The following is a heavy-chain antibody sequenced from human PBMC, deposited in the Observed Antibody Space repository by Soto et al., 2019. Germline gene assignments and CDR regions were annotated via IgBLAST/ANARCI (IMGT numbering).Heavy chain of an antibody. V-gene: IGHV3-53*04. CDR3: AKERWSVGEYWWGDAFDI. J-gene: IGHJ3*02. D-gene: IGHD3-10*01. CDR2: IYRGGDT. CDR1: GFTVSYNY. Sequence: EVQRVESGGGLVQPGGSLRLSCAVSGFTVSYNYMSWVRQAPGKGLEWVSVIYRGGDTYYADSVKGRFTISRDNSKNTLYLQRDSLRPEDTAVYYCAKERWSVGEYWWGDAFDIWGQGTVVTVSS.